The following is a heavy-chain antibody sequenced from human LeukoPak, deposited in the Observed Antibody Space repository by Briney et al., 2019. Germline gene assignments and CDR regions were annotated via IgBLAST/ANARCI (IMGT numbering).Heavy chain of an antibody. V-gene: IGHV4-59*01. D-gene: IGHD6-19*01. CDR3: ARASSGWYFSFDY. J-gene: IGHJ4*02. CDR2: IYYSGST. CDR1: GGSISSYY. Sequence: PSETLSLTCTVSGGSISSYYWSWIRQPPGKGLEWIGYIYYSGSTNYNPSLKSRVTISVDTSKNQLSLKLSSVTAADTAVYYCARASSGWYFSFDYWGQGTLVTVSS.